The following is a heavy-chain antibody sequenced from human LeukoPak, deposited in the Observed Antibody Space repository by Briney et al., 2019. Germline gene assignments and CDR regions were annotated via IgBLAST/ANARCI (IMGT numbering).Heavy chain of an antibody. D-gene: IGHD6-6*01. Sequence: GGSLRLSCAAPGFAFSTFGMHWVRQAPGKGLEWVAVISYDGSNKYYADSVKGRFTISRDNSKSTLYLQMNSLRAEDTAVYYCAEGSSSSGYYYYYYMDVWGKGTTVTVSS. J-gene: IGHJ6*03. CDR3: AEGSSSSGYYYYYYMDV. CDR2: ISYDGSNK. V-gene: IGHV3-30*18. CDR1: GFAFSTFG.